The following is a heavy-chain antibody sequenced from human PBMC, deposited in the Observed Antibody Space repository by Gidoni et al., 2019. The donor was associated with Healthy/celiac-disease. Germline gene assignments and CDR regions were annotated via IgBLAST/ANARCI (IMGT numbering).Heavy chain of an antibody. CDR2: ISAYNGNT. J-gene: IGHJ6*03. Sequence: QVQLVQSGAEVKKPGASVKVSCKASGYTVTSYGISWVRPAPVQGLEWMGWISAYNGNTNYAQKLQGRVTMTTDTSTSTAYMELRSLRSDDTAVYYCARGMNVLPGAILYGSGSYGYYYMDVWGKGTTVTVSS. D-gene: IGHD3-10*01. CDR1: GYTVTSYG. CDR3: ARGMNVLPGAILYGSGSYGYYYMDV. V-gene: IGHV1-18*01.